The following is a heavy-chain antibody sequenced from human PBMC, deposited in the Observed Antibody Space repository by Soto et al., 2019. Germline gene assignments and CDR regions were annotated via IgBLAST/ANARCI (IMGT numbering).Heavy chain of an antibody. V-gene: IGHV4-59*01. CDR3: ARDRSGSYYPPFFDY. J-gene: IGHJ4*02. D-gene: IGHD1-26*01. Sequence: SETLSLTCTVSGGSISSYYWSWIRQPPGKGLEWIGYMYFRGSTNYNPSLKSRVTISVDTSKNQFSLKLSSVTAADTALYYCARDRSGSYYPPFFDYWGQGILVTVSS. CDR2: MYFRGST. CDR1: GGSISSYY.